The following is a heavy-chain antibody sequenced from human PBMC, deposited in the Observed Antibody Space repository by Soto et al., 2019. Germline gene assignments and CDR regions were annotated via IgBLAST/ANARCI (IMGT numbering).Heavy chain of an antibody. CDR2: MNPNSGNP. D-gene: IGHD1-1*01. V-gene: IGHV1-8*01. Sequence: EWMGWMNPNSGNPGYSQKFRGRVTMTRNTSIRTAYMELSSLRSGDTAEYYCARERTGTTSMDVWGQGTTVTVSS. CDR3: ARERTGTTSMDV. J-gene: IGHJ6*02.